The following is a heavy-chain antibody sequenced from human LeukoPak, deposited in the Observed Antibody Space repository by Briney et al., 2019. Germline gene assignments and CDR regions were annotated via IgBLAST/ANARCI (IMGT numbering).Heavy chain of an antibody. V-gene: IGHV1-24*01. D-gene: IGHD3-3*01. J-gene: IGHJ4*02. CDR1: GYTLTELS. Sequence: ASVKVSCKVSGYTLTELSMHWVRQAPGKGLEWMGGFDPEDGETIYAQKFQGRVTMTEDTSTDTAYMELSSLRSEDTAVYYCATHRMSYDTWSGSYYYWGQGTLVTVSS. CDR2: FDPEDGET. CDR3: ATHRMSYDTWSGSYYY.